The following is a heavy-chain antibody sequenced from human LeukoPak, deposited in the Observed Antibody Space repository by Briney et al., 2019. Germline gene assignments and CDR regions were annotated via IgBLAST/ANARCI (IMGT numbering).Heavy chain of an antibody. CDR2: IYYSGST. D-gene: IGHD2-2*01. V-gene: IGHV4-30-4*07. CDR1: GRSISSGGYS. CDR3: ARSSHCSSTSCYYGGIDY. Sequence: PSETLSLTCAVSGRSISSGGYSWSWIRQPPGKGLEWLGYIYYSGSTYYNPSLKSRVTISVDTSKNQFSLKLSSVTAADTAVYYCARSSHCSSTSCYYGGIDYWGQGTLVTVSS. J-gene: IGHJ4*02.